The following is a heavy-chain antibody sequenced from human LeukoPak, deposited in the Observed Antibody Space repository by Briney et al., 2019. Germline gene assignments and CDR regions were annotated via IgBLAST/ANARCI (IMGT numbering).Heavy chain of an antibody. J-gene: IGHJ4*02. CDR3: AREIPRGATHLDY. V-gene: IGHV3-48*01. D-gene: IGHD1-26*01. Sequence: GGSLRLSCAASGFTFSSYNMNWVRQTPGKGLEWVSYINSLSSTIYYADSVKGRFTISRDNAKNSLYLQMNSLRVEDTAVYYCAREIPRGATHLDYWGQGTLVTVSS. CDR2: INSLSSTI. CDR1: GFTFSSYN.